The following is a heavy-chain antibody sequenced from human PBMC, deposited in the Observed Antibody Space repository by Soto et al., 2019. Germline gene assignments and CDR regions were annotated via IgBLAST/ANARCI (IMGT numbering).Heavy chain of an antibody. J-gene: IGHJ4*02. Sequence: AAVKVSCKASGYSFTSYGISWVRQAPGQGPEWMGWISGHNGNTNHPQSLQGRVTMTTDTSRNTAYMELRSLRSDDTAVYYCARHRFNYYDDTVYYYFDYWGQGTLVTVSS. V-gene: IGHV1-18*04. D-gene: IGHD3-22*01. CDR2: ISGHNGNT. CDR1: GYSFTSYG. CDR3: ARHRFNYYDDTVYYYFDY.